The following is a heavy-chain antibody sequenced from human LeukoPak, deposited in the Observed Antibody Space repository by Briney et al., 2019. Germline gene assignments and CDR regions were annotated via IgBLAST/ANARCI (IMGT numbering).Heavy chain of an antibody. V-gene: IGHV1-46*01. D-gene: IGHD2-21*02. J-gene: IGHJ3*02. CDR1: GYTFSSYS. Sequence: GASVKVSCKASGYTFSSYSMHWVRQAPGQGLEWMGIINPSGGSTRYAQKFQGRVTMTRDTSTSTVYMELSSPRSEDTAVYYCSRGVVVTAIDAFDIWGQGTMVTVSS. CDR2: INPSGGST. CDR3: SRGVVVTAIDAFDI.